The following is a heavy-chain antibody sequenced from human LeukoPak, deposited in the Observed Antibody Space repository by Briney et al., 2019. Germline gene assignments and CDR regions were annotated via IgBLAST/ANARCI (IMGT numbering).Heavy chain of an antibody. CDR1: GFTFSTYG. Sequence: GGSLRLSCAASGFTFSTYGIHWVRQAPGKGLEWVAVISYDGSNKYYADSVKGRFTISRDNSKNTLYLQMNSLRVEDTAVYYCALGLVTDYWGQGTLVTVSS. D-gene: IGHD3-9*01. V-gene: IGHV3-30*03. CDR2: ISYDGSNK. CDR3: ALGLVTDY. J-gene: IGHJ4*02.